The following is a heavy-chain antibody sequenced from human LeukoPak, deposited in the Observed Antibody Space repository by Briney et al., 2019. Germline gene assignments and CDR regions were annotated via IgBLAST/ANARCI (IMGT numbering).Heavy chain of an antibody. CDR1: GDSLSTYS. V-gene: IGHV4-59*08. Sequence: SETLSLTCTVSGDSLSTYSWSWLRQPPGKGLEYIGYIYYSGSTNYNPSLKSRVTMSVDTSKNQSSLKLNSVTAADTAVYYCVGEKNYWGTPYWGQGTLVTVSS. CDR2: IYYSGST. J-gene: IGHJ4*02. D-gene: IGHD1-7*01. CDR3: VGEKNYWGTPY.